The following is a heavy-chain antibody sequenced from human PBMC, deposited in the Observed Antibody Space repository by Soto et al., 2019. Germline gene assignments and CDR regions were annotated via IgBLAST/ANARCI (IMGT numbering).Heavy chain of an antibody. CDR2: IYNSGST. Sequence: SETLSLTCTVSGGYISGGYYSWSWIRQPPGKGREWIGYIYNSGSTYYNSSLKSRATISVDRSKNHFFLNLTSVTAADTAVYSCASYHKCLEIWGQGTTVTVSS. CDR3: ASYHKCLEI. CDR1: GGYISGGYYS. V-gene: IGHV4-30-2*01. J-gene: IGHJ6*02. D-gene: IGHD3-3*01.